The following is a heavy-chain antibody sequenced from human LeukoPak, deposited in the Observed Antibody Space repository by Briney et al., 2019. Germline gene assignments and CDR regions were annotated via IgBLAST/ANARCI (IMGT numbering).Heavy chain of an antibody. D-gene: IGHD6-19*01. CDR2: IYNGGST. V-gene: IGHV3-66*01. Sequence: GGSLRLSCVASGFSVSTNHMSWVRQAPGKGLEWVSVIYNGGSTYYADSVKGRFTISKDNSRNTLYLQMNSLTADDTAVYYCARDIYSSGYYADYWGQGTPVTVSS. J-gene: IGHJ4*02. CDR1: GFSVSTNH. CDR3: ARDIYSSGYYADY.